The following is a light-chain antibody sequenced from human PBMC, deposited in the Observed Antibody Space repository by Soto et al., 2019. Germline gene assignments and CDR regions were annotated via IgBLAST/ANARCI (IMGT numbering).Light chain of an antibody. CDR1: QSVRRY. CDR2: DAS. Sequence: EIVLTQSPATLTLSPGERATLSCRASQSVRRYLAWYQQKPGQTPRLLIYDASNRATGIPARFSGSGSGTDFTLTISSLEPEDLAVYYRQQRSNWPRTFGQGTNLESK. J-gene: IGKJ2*01. CDR3: QQRSNWPRT. V-gene: IGKV3-11*01.